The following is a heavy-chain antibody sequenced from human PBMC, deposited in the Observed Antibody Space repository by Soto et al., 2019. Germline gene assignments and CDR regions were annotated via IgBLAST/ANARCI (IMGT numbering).Heavy chain of an antibody. Sequence: GGSLRLSCAASGFTFSSYAMHWVRQSPGKGLEWVAVIWYDGSKKYYADSVKGRFTISRDNSKNSLFLQMTNVTFEDTATYFCLKVDWYSVDCWGQGALVTVSS. D-gene: IGHD2-21*02. CDR3: LKVDWYSVDC. CDR1: GFTFSSYA. V-gene: IGHV3-33*03. J-gene: IGHJ4*02. CDR2: IWYDGSKK.